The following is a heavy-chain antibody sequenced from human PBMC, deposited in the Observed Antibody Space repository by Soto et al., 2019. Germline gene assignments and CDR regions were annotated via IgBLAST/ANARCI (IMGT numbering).Heavy chain of an antibody. CDR1: GFTFGSYG. V-gene: IGHV3-33*01. J-gene: IGHJ4*02. CDR3: AREDYDSSGYFLTSIDY. Sequence: QVQLVESGGGVVQPGRSLRLSCAASGFTFGSYGMHWVRQAPGKGLEWVAIIWYDGSKKYYADSVKGRFTISRDNSKNTLYLQMNGLRAEDTAVYYSAREDYDSSGYFLTSIDYWGQGTLVTVSS. CDR2: IWYDGSKK. D-gene: IGHD3-22*01.